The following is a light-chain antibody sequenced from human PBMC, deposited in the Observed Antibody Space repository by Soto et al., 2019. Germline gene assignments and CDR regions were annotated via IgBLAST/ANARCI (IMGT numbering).Light chain of an antibody. CDR2: AAS. CDR1: QGISSY. Sequence: DIQLTQSPSFLSASVGDRVTITCRASQGISSYLAWYQQKPGKAPKLLIYAASTLQSGVPSRFSGSGSGTEFTLTISSLHPEDFATYYCQQLNYYPLTFGRGTKVEIK. J-gene: IGKJ4*01. CDR3: QQLNYYPLT. V-gene: IGKV1-9*01.